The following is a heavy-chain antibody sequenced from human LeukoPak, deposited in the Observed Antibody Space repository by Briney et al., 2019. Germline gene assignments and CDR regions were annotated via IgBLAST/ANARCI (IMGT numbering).Heavy chain of an antibody. CDR1: GYTFTGYY. D-gene: IGHD4-17*01. V-gene: IGHV1-2*02. CDR2: INPNSGGT. CDR3: ARAPYGDYFDY. Sequence: ASVKVSCKASGYTFTGYYMHWVRQAPGQGLEWMGWINPNSGGTNYAQKFQGRVTMTRGTSITTAYMELTRLRSDDTAVYYCARAPYGDYFDYWGQGTLVTVSS. J-gene: IGHJ4*02.